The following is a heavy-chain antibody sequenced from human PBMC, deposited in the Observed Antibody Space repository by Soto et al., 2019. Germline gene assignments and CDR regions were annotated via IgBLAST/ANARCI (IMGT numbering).Heavy chain of an antibody. CDR1: GFTFSSYG. CDR3: ARSNSGSYEDYYYGMDV. Sequence: GGSLRLSCAASGFTFSSYGMHWVRQAPGKGLEWVAVIWYDGSNKYYADSVKGRFTISRDNSKNTLYLQMNSLRAEDTAVYYCARSNSGSYEDYYYGMDVWGQGTTVTVSS. CDR2: IWYDGSNK. V-gene: IGHV3-33*01. J-gene: IGHJ6*02. D-gene: IGHD1-26*01.